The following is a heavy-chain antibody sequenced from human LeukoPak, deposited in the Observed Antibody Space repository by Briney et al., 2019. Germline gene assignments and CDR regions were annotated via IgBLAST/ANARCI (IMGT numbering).Heavy chain of an antibody. Sequence: PGGSLRLSCAASGFTVSSNYMSWVRQAPGKGLEWVSAISGSGGSTYYADSVKGRFTISRDNSKNTLYLQMNSLRAEDTAVYYCAKLAPGRKNGNIDYWGQGTLVTVSS. V-gene: IGHV3-23*01. J-gene: IGHJ4*02. CDR1: GFTVSSNY. CDR2: ISGSGGST. D-gene: IGHD1-26*01. CDR3: AKLAPGRKNGNIDY.